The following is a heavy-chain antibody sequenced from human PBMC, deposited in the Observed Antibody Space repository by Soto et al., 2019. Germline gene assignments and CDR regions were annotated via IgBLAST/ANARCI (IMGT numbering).Heavy chain of an antibody. Sequence: QVHLVQSGAEVKKPGSSVKVSCKYSGGTFRTESINWVRQAPGQGLEWMGGILPFFGTADYAPRLQGRFTITADGATAAAYRELSSVPSHDTAVDCCASGYECGGNSDAFDVWGQGTMVTVSS. CDR1: GGTFRTES. CDR2: ILPFFGTA. CDR3: ASGYECGGNSDAFDV. J-gene: IGHJ3*01. V-gene: IGHV1-69*13. D-gene: IGHD2-21*01.